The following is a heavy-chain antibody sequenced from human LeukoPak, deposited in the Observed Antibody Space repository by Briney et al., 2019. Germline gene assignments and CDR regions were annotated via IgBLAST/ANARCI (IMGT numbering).Heavy chain of an antibody. J-gene: IGHJ4*02. D-gene: IGHD3-9*01. CDR1: GFTFSSYA. CDR2: ISHDGTFQ. CDR3: ARDRDFNFDY. Sequence: GGSLRLSCVASGFTFSSYAMSWVRQAPGKGLDWVAVISHDGTFQNYADSVKGRFTISRDISKNTLYLEINSLRAEDTALFYCARDRDFNFDYWGQGTLVTVSS. V-gene: IGHV3-33*08.